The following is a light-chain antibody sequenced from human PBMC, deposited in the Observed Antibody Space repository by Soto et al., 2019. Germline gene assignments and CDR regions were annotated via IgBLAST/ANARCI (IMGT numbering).Light chain of an antibody. CDR2: DAS. Sequence: EIVLTQSPATLSLSPGERATLSCRASQSVRHYLAWYQQKPGQAPRLLIYDASNRATGIPARFSGSGSGTDFNLTISSREPEDFAVYYCQQRSNWLLTFGQGTRLEIK. CDR1: QSVRHY. J-gene: IGKJ5*01. V-gene: IGKV3-11*01. CDR3: QQRSNWLLT.